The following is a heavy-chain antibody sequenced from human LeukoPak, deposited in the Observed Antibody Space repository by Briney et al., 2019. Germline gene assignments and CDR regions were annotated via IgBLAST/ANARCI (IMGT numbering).Heavy chain of an antibody. Sequence: GGSLRLSCAASGFTFSICGMNWVRQAPGKGLEWVSYIAGSSSTIYYADSVKGRFTISRDNGKNSLYLQMNSLRAEDTAMYYCARDSGFDSWGQGTLVTVSS. CDR1: GFTFSICG. CDR2: IAGSSSTI. J-gene: IGHJ4*02. CDR3: ARDSGFDS. V-gene: IGHV3-48*01.